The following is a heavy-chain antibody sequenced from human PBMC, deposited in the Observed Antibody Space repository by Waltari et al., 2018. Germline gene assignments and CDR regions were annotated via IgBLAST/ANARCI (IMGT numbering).Heavy chain of an antibody. CDR3: ARGGWGFYLDD. D-gene: IGHD7-27*01. Sequence: EVLLVESGGGLVKPGGSLRLSCAASGFTFSSYSMNWVRQAPGTGREGVSSISSSGSYTHYVDSVKGRFTISRDNAKNSLYLQMNTLRAEDTAVYYCARGGWGFYLDDWGQGTLVTSSS. V-gene: IGHV3-21*02. CDR2: ISSSGSYT. J-gene: IGHJ4*02. CDR1: GFTFSSYS.